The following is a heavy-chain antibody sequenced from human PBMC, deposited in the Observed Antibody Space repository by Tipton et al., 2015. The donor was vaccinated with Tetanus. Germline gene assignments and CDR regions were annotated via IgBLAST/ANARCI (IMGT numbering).Heavy chain of an antibody. CDR2: IGTAGDT. CDR3: ARSLGDAFDI. D-gene: IGHD7-27*01. CDR1: GLTFSSYD. Sequence: SLRLSCTASGLTFSSYDMHWVRQATGKGLEWVSAIGTAGDTYYPGSVKGRFTISRENAKNSLYLQMNSLRAGDTAVYYCARSLGDAFDIWGQGTMVTVSS. J-gene: IGHJ3*02. V-gene: IGHV3-13*01.